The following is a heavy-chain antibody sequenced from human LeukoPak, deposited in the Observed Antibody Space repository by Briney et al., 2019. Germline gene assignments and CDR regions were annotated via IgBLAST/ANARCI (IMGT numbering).Heavy chain of an antibody. CDR2: IYYSGST. CDR3: AIDSSAYYYKNEHPPD. J-gene: IGHJ3*01. V-gene: IGHV4-39*01. CDR1: GGSISSSSHY. Sequence: PSETLSLTCTVSGGSISSSSHYWGWLRQPPGKGLEWIGSIYYSGSTYYNPSLKSRVTISVDTSKNQFSLKLSSVTAADTAVYYCAIDSSAYYYKNEHPPDWGQGTMVTVSS. D-gene: IGHD3-22*01.